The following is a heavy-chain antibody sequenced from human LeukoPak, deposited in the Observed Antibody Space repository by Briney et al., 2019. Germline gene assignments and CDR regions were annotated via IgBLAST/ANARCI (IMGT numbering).Heavy chain of an antibody. CDR2: INLNSGGT. J-gene: IGHJ4*02. V-gene: IGHV1-2*02. CDR3: ARVAGGDWYYFDF. D-gene: IGHD2-21*02. Sequence: ASLKLSCKASGYTFTAYYMHWVRQAPGQGLEWMGWINLNSGGTNSAQKFQGRVTMTRDTSISAAYMELSRLGSDDTAVYYCARVAGGDWYYFDFWGRGTLVTVSS. CDR1: GYTFTAYY.